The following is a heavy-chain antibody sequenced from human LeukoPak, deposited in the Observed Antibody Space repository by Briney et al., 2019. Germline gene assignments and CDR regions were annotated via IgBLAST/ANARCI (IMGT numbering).Heavy chain of an antibody. J-gene: IGHJ6*03. Sequence: SETLSLTCAVSGASISNNDFCWGWLRQPPGKGPEWIGTIYYSGTAFYNPSLRSRVTVSLDTSRNQFSLKLSSVTAADTAVYYCARALSWTTESYYYMDVWGKGTTVTVSS. CDR3: ARALSWTTESYYYMDV. V-gene: IGHV4-39*01. D-gene: IGHD3/OR15-3a*01. CDR2: IYYSGTA. CDR1: GASISNNDFC.